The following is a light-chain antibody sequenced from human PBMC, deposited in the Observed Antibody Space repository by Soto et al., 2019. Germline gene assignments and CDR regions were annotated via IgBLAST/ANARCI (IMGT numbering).Light chain of an antibody. CDR1: QSISSW. CDR3: QQYNSFPPT. Sequence: DIQMTQSPSTLSASVGDRVTITCRASQSISSWLAWYQQKPGKAPKLLIYDASSLESGVPSRFSGSGSGTEFTLTISSLQPDDFATYYCQQYNSFPPTFGGGTKVDIK. CDR2: DAS. J-gene: IGKJ4*01. V-gene: IGKV1-5*01.